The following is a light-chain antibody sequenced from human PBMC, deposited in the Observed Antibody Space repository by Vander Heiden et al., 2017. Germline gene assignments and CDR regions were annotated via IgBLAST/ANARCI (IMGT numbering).Light chain of an antibody. CDR3: SSYTSSSTLV. Sequence: QSALTQPASVSGSPGQSITTPCTGTTSDVGGYNYVSWYQQHPGNAPKVMIYEVSNRPSGVSNRFSGSKSGNTASLTISGLQAEDEADYYCSSYTSSSTLVFGGGTKLTVL. CDR1: TSDVGGYNY. V-gene: IGLV2-14*01. CDR2: EVS. J-gene: IGLJ2*01.